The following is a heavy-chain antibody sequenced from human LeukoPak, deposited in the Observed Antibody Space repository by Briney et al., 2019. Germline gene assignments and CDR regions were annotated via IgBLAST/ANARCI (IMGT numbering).Heavy chain of an antibody. V-gene: IGHV4-61*08. CDR3: ALLKGHRPLGY. J-gene: IGHJ4*02. Sequence: PSETLSFTCTVSGGSVSSNGHYWNWIRQPPGKGLEWIGYIFNHGSTNYNPSLKSRVTISVDTANNQFSLRLSSVTAADTAVYFCALLKGHRPLGYLGQGNLVTVSS. CDR1: GGSVSSNGHY. D-gene: IGHD1-26*01. CDR2: IFNHGST.